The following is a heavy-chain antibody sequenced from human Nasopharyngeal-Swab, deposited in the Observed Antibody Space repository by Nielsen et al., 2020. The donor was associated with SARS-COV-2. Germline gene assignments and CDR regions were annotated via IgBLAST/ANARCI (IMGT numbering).Heavy chain of an antibody. J-gene: IGHJ4*02. V-gene: IGHV3-74*01. CDR2: VNSGGSRP. CDR1: GFTFSNYW. Sequence: GESLKISCAASGFTFSNYWMHWVRQAPGKGLEWVARVNSGGSRPSYADSVKGRVTLSRDNAKNTLSLQMHSLRAEDTAMYYCARADIAAAGTQDYWGQGTLVTVSS. D-gene: IGHD6-13*01. CDR3: ARADIAAAGTQDY.